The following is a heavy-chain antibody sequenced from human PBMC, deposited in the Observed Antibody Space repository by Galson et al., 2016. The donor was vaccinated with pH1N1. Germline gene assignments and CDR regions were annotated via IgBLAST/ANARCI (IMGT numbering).Heavy chain of an antibody. D-gene: IGHD6-19*01. CDR1: GDSVSSNSAA. V-gene: IGHV6-1*01. CDR2: TYYRSKWVY. CDR3: ARHSPGRAVGVFDC. J-gene: IGHJ4*02. Sequence: CAISGDSVSSNSAAWNWIRQSPSRGLEWLGRTYYRSKWVYNYAVSVQGRITINPDTSKNQFSLQLTSVTPEDTAVYYCARHSPGRAVGVFDCWGQGTLVTVSS.